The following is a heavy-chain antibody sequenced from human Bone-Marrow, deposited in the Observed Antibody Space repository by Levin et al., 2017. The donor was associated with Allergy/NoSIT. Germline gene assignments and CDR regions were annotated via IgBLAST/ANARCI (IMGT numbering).Heavy chain of an antibody. V-gene: IGHV1-2*02. CDR1: GYTFTGYH. CDR2: IDPDSGDT. Sequence: GASVKVSCKTSGYTFTGYHMHWVRQAPGQGLEWMGWIDPDSGDTKFAQKFQGRVTLTRDTSISTGYMELSRLTSDDTAEYFCATNFCRGAHCLTSLISRGPSFYYSMDVWGQGTTVTVSS. CDR3: ATNFCRGAHCLTSLISRGPSFYYSMDV. J-gene: IGHJ6*02. D-gene: IGHD2-21*02.